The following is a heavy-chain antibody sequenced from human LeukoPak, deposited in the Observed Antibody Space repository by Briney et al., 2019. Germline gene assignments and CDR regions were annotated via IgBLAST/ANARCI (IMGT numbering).Heavy chain of an antibody. Sequence: GGSLRLSCAASGFTFSSYAMSWVRQAPGKGLEWVSAIKGRFTISRDNSKNTLYLQMNSLRAEDTAVYYCAKDRATYYYDSSGLFDYWGQGTLVTVSS. CDR2: I. V-gene: IGHV3-23*01. CDR3: AKDRATYYYDSSGLFDY. CDR1: GFTFSSYA. J-gene: IGHJ4*02. D-gene: IGHD3-22*01.